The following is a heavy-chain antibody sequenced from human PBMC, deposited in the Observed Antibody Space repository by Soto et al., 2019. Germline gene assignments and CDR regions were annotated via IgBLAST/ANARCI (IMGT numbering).Heavy chain of an antibody. CDR2: IYYTGST. D-gene: IGHD5-18*01. V-gene: IGHV4-30-4*01. Sequence: QVQLQESGPGLVKPSQTLSLTCTVSGGSITSGEYYWSWIRQPPGNGLEWIGYIYYTGSTYYNPSLKSRTTITGDPSDNQITQNLSSVTVTGTSVYYCARVLRGYNSDNRAKSCCPMDSWGQGTTVTV. CDR1: GGSITSGEYY. CDR3: ARVLRGYNSDNRAKSCCPMDS. J-gene: IGHJ6*02.